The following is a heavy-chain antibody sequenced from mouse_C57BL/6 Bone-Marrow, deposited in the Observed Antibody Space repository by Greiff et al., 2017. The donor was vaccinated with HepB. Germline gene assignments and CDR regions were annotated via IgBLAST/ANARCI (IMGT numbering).Heavy chain of an antibody. V-gene: IGHV1-64*01. Sequence: QVQLQQPGAELVKPGASVKLSCKASGYTFTSYWMHWVKQRPGQGLEWIGMIHPNSGGINYNEKFKSKATLTVDKSSSTAYMQLSSLTSEDSAVYYCANPSYYYGSNWNYGGQGTTLTVSS. CDR1: GYTFTSYW. CDR2: IHPNSGGI. D-gene: IGHD1-1*01. CDR3: ANPSYYYGSNWNY. J-gene: IGHJ2*01.